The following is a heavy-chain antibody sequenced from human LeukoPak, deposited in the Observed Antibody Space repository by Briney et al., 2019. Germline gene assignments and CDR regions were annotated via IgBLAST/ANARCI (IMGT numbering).Heavy chain of an antibody. Sequence: GGSLRLSCAASGFTFSSYWMSWVRQAPGKGLEWVANIRHDGSEKYYVDPMKGRFTISRDNAKDSLYLQMNSLRVEDTAVYYCARGGSRQYNFWGQGTLVTVSS. CDR2: IRHDGSEK. J-gene: IGHJ4*02. V-gene: IGHV3-7*01. CDR3: ARGGSRQYNF. D-gene: IGHD5-18*01. CDR1: GFTFSSYW.